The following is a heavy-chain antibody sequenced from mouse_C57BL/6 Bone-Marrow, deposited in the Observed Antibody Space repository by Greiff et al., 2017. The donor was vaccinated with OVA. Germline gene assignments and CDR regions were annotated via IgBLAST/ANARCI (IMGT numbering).Heavy chain of an antibody. D-gene: IGHD1-1*01. CDR1: GYTFTSYW. CDR2: IDPSDSYT. Sequence: QVQLQQPGAELVMPGASVKLSCKASGYTFTSYWMHWVKQRPGQGLEWIGEIDPSDSYTNYNQKFKGKSTLTVDKSSSTAYMQLSSLTSEGSAVYYCARSPPIYYYGSSFFAYWGQGTLVTVSA. J-gene: IGHJ3*01. V-gene: IGHV1-69*01. CDR3: ARSPPIYYYGSSFFAY.